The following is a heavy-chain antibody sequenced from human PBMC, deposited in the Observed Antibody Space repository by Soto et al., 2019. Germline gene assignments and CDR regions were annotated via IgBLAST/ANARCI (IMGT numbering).Heavy chain of an antibody. CDR3: ARYRLGNVLYYGMDV. CDR1: GYTFTNYG. Sequence: QVQLVQSGDEVTKPGASVRVSCEAFGYTFTNYGITWLRQLPGQGLEWMGWISAYNGDTNFAQNLQRRVTLTTDTSTDTAYMELRSLRFDDTSVYFWARYRLGNVLYYGMDVWGQGTTVTVSS. J-gene: IGHJ6*02. V-gene: IGHV1-18*01. D-gene: IGHD1-1*01. CDR2: ISAYNGDT.